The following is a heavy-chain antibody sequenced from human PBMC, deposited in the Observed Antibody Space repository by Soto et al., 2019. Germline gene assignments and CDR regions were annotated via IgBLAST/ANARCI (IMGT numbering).Heavy chain of an antibody. CDR2: IYYDGNT. D-gene: IGHD6-6*01. CDR3: ARSSITPRLFMYPFDY. CDR1: GCSITSSSHY. V-gene: IGHV4-39*01. Sequence: PSETLSLTCAVSGCSITSSSHYLGWIRQPPGKGLECIANIYYDGNTYYNPSLKSRVTISLDTSKNQFSLRLNSVTAADTAVYYCARSSITPRLFMYPFDYWGQGTLVTVSS. J-gene: IGHJ4*02.